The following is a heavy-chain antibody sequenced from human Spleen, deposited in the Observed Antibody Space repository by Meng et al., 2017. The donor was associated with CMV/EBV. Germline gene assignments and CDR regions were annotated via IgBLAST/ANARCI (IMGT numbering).Heavy chain of an antibody. V-gene: IGHV3-30*02. CDR3: AKDKANYYYYYGMDV. CDR1: GFTFSSHG. J-gene: IGHJ6*02. CDR2: IRYDGSNK. Sequence: GGSLRVSCAASGFTFSSHGMHWVRQAAGKGLEWVAFIRYDGSNKYYADSVKGRFTISRDNSKNTLYLQMNSLRAEDTAVYYCAKDKANYYYYYGMDVWGQGTTVTVSS.